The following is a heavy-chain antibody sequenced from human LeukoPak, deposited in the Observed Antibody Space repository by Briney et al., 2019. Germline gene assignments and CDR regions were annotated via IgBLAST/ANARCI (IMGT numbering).Heavy chain of an antibody. CDR3: ARHPLLWDYGSGSYYPDY. Sequence: KPSETLSLTCTVSGGSISSSSYYWGWIRQPPGKGLEWIGSIYYSGSTYYNPSLKSRVTISVDTSKNQFSLKLSSVTAADTAVYYCARHPLLWDYGSGSYYPDYWGQGTLVTVSS. D-gene: IGHD3-10*01. CDR1: GGSISSSSYY. J-gene: IGHJ4*02. CDR2: IYYSGST. V-gene: IGHV4-39*01.